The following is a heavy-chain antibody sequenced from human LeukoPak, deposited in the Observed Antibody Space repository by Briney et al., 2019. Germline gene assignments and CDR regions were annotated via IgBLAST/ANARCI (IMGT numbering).Heavy chain of an antibody. J-gene: IGHJ3*02. CDR2: ISYDGSNK. CDR3: AKDSFIRGATPNDAFDI. Sequence: GGSLRLSCAASGFTFSSYGMHWVRQAPGKGLEWVAVISYDGSNKYYADSVKGRFTISRDNSKNTLYLQMNSLRAEDTAVYYCAKDSFIRGATPNDAFDIWGQGTMVTVSS. D-gene: IGHD3-10*01. V-gene: IGHV3-30*18. CDR1: GFTFSSYG.